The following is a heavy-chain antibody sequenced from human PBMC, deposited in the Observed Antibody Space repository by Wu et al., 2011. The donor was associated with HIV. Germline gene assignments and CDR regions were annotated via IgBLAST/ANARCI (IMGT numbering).Heavy chain of an antibody. J-gene: IGHJ4*02. Sequence: QIQLVQSGADVKKPGASVTVSCKASGYTLISYGISWVRQAPGQGPEWMGWISAYNGNTNYAQNFQGRVTMTTDTSTSTAYMELRSLRSDDTAVYFCARDPPGYPYFFDYWGQGTLVTVSS. CDR1: GYTLISYG. V-gene: IGHV1-18*01. CDR3: ARDPPGYPYFFDY. CDR2: ISAYNGNT. D-gene: IGHD5-12*01.